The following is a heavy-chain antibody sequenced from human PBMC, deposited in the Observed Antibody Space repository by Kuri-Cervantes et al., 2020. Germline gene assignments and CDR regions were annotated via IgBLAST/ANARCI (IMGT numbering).Heavy chain of an antibody. J-gene: IGHJ4*02. CDR1: SGSISSYY. CDR2: TYYSGST. Sequence: SETLSLTCTVASGSISSYYWSWIRQHPGKGLEWIGYTYYSGSTNYNPSLKSRVTISVDTSKNQFALKLSSVIAADTAVYYCARGFVGVSQGPDYWGQGTLVTVSS. D-gene: IGHD3-16*01. V-gene: IGHV4-59*01. CDR3: ARGFVGVSQGPDY.